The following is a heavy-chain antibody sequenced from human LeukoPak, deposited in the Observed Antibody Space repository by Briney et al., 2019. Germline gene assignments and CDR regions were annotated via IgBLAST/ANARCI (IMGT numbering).Heavy chain of an antibody. V-gene: IGHV3-13*01. D-gene: IGHD6-19*01. Sequence: PGGSLRLSCAASGYTFSNYDMHWVREATGKGLEWVSGIGTAGDIYYPGSVKGRFTISRDNSKNTLYLQMNSLRAEDTAVYYCAKDRGSGWPNAFDIWGQGTMVTVSS. J-gene: IGHJ3*02. CDR3: AKDRGSGWPNAFDI. CDR1: GYTFSNYD. CDR2: IGTAGDI.